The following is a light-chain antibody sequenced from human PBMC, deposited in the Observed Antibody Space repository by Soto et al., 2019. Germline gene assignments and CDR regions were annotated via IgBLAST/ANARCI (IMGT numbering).Light chain of an antibody. V-gene: IGKV1-39*01. CDR3: QQSYSPLLT. CDR1: QNISTY. Sequence: DIQMTRSPSSLAASVGDRVTMTCRASQNISTYVNWYQQKTGKAPKLLIYVASNLQTGVPSRFSGSGSGTDFTLTISSLQFEDFATYHCQQSYSPLLTFGGGTKVDIK. CDR2: VAS. J-gene: IGKJ4*01.